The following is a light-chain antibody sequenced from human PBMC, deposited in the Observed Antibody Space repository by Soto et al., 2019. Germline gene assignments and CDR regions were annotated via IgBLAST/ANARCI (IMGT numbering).Light chain of an antibody. V-gene: IGLV2-14*01. CDR2: EVS. CDR1: SSDVGGYNY. Sequence: QSVLTQPASVSGSPGQSITISCTGTSSDVGGYNYVSWYQQHPGKAPKVMIYEVSNRPSGVSHRFSGSKSGNRASLSISGLQTEDEADYYCASYTRSGTLVFGGGTKLTVL. J-gene: IGLJ2*01. CDR3: ASYTRSGTLV.